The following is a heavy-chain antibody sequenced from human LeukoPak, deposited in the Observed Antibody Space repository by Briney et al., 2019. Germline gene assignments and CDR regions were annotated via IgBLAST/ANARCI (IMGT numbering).Heavy chain of an antibody. CDR3: ARGRVDCSSTSCYAGLFDY. CDR2: MNPNSGNT. D-gene: IGHD2-2*01. J-gene: IGHJ4*02. Sequence: ASVKVSCKASGYTFTSYDINWGRQATGQGLEWMGWMNPNSGNTGYAQKFQGRVTMTRNTSISTAYMELSSLRSEDTAAYYCARGRVDCSSTSCYAGLFDYWGQGTLVTVSS. V-gene: IGHV1-8*01. CDR1: GYTFTSYD.